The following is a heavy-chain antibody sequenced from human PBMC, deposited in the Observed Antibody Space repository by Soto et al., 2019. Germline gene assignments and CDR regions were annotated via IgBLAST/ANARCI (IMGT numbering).Heavy chain of an antibody. CDR3: ARVGYGDYPLDY. Sequence: PGGSLILSCAASGFTFSSYGIHWVRQAPGKGLEWVAVIWYDGSNKYYADSVKGRFTISRDNSKNTLYLQMNSLRAEDTALYYCARVGYGDYPLDYWGQGTLVTVSS. V-gene: IGHV3-33*01. CDR2: IWYDGSNK. D-gene: IGHD4-17*01. CDR1: GFTFSSYG. J-gene: IGHJ4*02.